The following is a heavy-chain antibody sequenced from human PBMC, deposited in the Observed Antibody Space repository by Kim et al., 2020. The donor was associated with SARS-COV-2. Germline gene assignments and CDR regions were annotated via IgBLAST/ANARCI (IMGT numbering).Heavy chain of an antibody. CDR3: SRGVGATGVIY. J-gene: IGHJ4*02. CDR2: INSDGTYT. D-gene: IGHD1-26*01. V-gene: IGHV3-74*01. Sequence: GGSLRLSCAASGFTFSAYWMHWVRQAPGKGLVWVSRINSDGTYTSYADSVKGRFTISRDNAKNTLYLQMNSLRAEDTAMYYCSRGVGATGVIYWGQGTLLIVSS. CDR1: GFTFSAYW.